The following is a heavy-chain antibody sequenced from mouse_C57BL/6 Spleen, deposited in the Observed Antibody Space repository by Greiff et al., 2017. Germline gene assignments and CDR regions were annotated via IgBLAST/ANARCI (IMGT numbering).Heavy chain of an antibody. J-gene: IGHJ3*01. D-gene: IGHD2-1*01. V-gene: IGHV1-52*01. CDR1: GYTFTSYW. CDR3: ARGYGNYGWFAY. CDR2: IDPSDSET. Sequence: QVQLKQPGAELVRPGSSVKLSCKASGYTFTSYWMHWVKQRPIQGLEWIGNIDPSDSETHYNQKFKDKATLTVDKSSSTAYMQLSSLTSEDSAVYYCARGYGNYGWFAYWGQGTLVTVSA.